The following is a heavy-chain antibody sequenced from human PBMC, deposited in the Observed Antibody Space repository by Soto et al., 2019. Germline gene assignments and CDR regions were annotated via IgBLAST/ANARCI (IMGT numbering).Heavy chain of an antibody. CDR1: GFTFSSSA. CDR2: VSANGQGI. J-gene: IGHJ4*02. Sequence: GGSPRLSCAASGFTFSSSAISWVRQAPGKGLEWVSAVSANGQGIYYADSVRGRFTISRDNSKNTVFLHMDSLSAEDTAVYYCAKDRHYPRDYFHYWGQGTLVTVS. V-gene: IGHV3-23*01. D-gene: IGHD3-10*01. CDR3: AKDRHYPRDYFHY.